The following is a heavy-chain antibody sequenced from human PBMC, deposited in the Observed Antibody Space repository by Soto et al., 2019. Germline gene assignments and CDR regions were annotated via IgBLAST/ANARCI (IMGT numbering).Heavy chain of an antibody. D-gene: IGHD3-10*01. Sequence: QVQQQQWGARLLKPSETLSLTCAVSGGSFSGYHWSWIRQSPGKGLEWIGEINPSGNTNFNPSLKSRVTIPRDTSRNEISLRLSSVTAADTAVYYCARGRWIAYFSGSTSYYVFDIWGQGDLVTVSS. V-gene: IGHV4-34*01. J-gene: IGHJ4*02. CDR2: INPSGNT. CDR3: ARGRWIAYFSGSTSYYVFDI. CDR1: GGSFSGYH.